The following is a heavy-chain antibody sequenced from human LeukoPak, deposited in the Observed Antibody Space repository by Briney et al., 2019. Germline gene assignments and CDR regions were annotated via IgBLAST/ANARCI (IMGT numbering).Heavy chain of an antibody. V-gene: IGHV1-2*02. D-gene: IGHD3-10*01. J-gene: IGHJ5*02. CDR2: INPNTGGT. Sequence: ASVKVSCKASGYTFSGYYIHWVRQAPGQGLEWMGWINPNTGGTKYAQKFQDRVPMTRDTSITTAYMYLSRLRYDDTAVYYCARPLRVTMIRGAAFRASSDFDPWGQGTLVTVSS. CDR1: GYTFSGYY. CDR3: ARPLRVTMIRGAAFRASSDFDP.